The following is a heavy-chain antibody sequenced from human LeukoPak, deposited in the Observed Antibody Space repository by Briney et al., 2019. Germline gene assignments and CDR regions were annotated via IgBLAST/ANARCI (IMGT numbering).Heavy chain of an antibody. D-gene: IGHD3-22*01. V-gene: IGHV1-18*01. Sequence: GASVKVSCKAPGYTFTSYGISWVRQAPGQGLEWMGWISAYNGNTNYAQKLQGRVTMTTDTSTSTAYMELRSLRSDDTAVYYCALGYYDSSGYYSDYWGQGTLVTVSS. CDR2: ISAYNGNT. J-gene: IGHJ4*02. CDR3: ALGYYDSSGYYSDY. CDR1: GYTFTSYG.